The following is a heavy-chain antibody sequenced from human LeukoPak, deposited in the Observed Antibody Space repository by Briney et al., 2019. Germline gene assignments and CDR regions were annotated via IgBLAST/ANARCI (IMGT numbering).Heavy chain of an antibody. CDR3: ARDKVVGATKFDY. CDR2: IKQDGGEI. J-gene: IGHJ4*02. V-gene: IGHV3-7*03. CDR1: GFVFSDAW. Sequence: GGSLRLSCAVSGFVFSDAWMSWVRQTPGKGLEWVANIKQDGGEIYYLDSVKGRFTISRDNAKNSLYLQMNSLRAEDTAVYYCARDKVVGATKFDYWGQGTLVTVSS. D-gene: IGHD1-26*01.